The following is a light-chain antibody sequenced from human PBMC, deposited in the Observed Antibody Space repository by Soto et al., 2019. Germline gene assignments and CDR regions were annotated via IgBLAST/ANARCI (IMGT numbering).Light chain of an antibody. Sequence: QAVVTQPPSASGTPGQRVTISCSGSASNIGNRTVNWYQHVPGTAPRRLIYSNNQRSSGVPARFSGSKSGTSASLAISGLRSEDEADYFCAAWDDSLDAWLFGGGTKVTVL. CDR1: ASNIGNRT. J-gene: IGLJ3*02. CDR2: SNN. V-gene: IGLV1-44*01. CDR3: AAWDDSLDAWL.